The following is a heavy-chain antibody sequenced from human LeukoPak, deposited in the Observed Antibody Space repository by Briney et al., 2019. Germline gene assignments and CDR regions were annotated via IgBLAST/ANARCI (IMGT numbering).Heavy chain of an antibody. Sequence: GGSLRLSCAASRFTFSIYAMSWVRQAPGKGLEWVSAISGSDGSTYYADSVKGRFTISRDNSKNTLYLQMNSLRAEDTAVYYCAKGYYYDSSGYPVDYWGQGTLVTVSS. J-gene: IGHJ4*02. D-gene: IGHD3-22*01. CDR2: ISGSDGST. CDR3: AKGYYYDSSGYPVDY. V-gene: IGHV3-23*01. CDR1: RFTFSIYA.